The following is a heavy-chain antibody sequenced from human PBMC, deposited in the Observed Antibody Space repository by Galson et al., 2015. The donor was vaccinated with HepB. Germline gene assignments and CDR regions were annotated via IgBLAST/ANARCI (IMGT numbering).Heavy chain of an antibody. D-gene: IGHD1-26*01. CDR2: ITSDSST. Sequence: SLRLSCATSGFTFSDHGMNWVRQAPGKGLEWVSTITSDSSTYYADSVKGRFTISRDNAKNSLYLQMNSLRAEDTAVYYCARLTVDWWEDYWGQGTLVTVSS. J-gene: IGHJ4*02. V-gene: IGHV3-69-1*02. CDR3: ARLTVDWWEDY. CDR1: GFTFSDHG.